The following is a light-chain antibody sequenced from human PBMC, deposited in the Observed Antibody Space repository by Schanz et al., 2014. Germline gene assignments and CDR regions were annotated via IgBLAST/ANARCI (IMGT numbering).Light chain of an antibody. CDR2: GAS. V-gene: IGKV3-20*01. CDR3: QQYGSSPPLT. J-gene: IGKJ4*01. Sequence: EIVLTQSPGTLSLSPGERATLSCRASQSVSSSYLAWYQQKPGQAPGVLIYGASTRATGIPARFSGSGSGTDFTLTISRLAPEDFAVYYCQQYGSSPPLTFGGGTKVEIK. CDR1: QSVSSSY.